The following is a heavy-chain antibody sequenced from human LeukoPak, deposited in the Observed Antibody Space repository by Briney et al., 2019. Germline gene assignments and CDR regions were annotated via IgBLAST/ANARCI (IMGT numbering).Heavy chain of an antibody. J-gene: IGHJ4*02. Sequence: GGSLRLSCAPSGFTFCSYAMSCVRQAPGKGLECVSAISGSGGGPYYAHSVKGRFTISRDNSKNTLYLKMNSLRPEDTAVYYFTASMEVTTYFDYWGQGTLVTVSS. CDR1: GFTFCSYA. V-gene: IGHV3-23*01. D-gene: IGHD1-26*01. CDR2: ISGSGGGP. CDR3: TASMEVTTYFDY.